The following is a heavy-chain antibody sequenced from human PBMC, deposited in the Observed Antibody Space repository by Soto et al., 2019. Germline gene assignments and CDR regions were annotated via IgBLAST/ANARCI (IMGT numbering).Heavy chain of an antibody. CDR2: ISRSGIST. J-gene: IGHJ4*02. D-gene: IGHD3-22*01. CDR1: GLTFSSYA. V-gene: IGHV3-23*01. CDR3: AKNSESSAYSSFDY. Sequence: EVQLLESGGGLVQPGGSLRLSCAASGLTFSSYAMSWVRQAPGKGLEWVSGISRSGISTYYADSVKGRFTISRDNSKNTLYLQMNSLRAEDTAVYYCAKNSESSAYSSFDYWGQGTLVTVSS.